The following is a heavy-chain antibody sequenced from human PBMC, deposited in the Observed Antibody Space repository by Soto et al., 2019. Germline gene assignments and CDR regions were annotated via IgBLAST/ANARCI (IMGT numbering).Heavy chain of an antibody. CDR1: GFTFSSYA. V-gene: IGHV3-23*01. J-gene: IGHJ6*02. CDR3: ATGGLGRGYYYYGMDV. D-gene: IGHD1-26*01. CDR2: ISGSGGST. Sequence: EVQLLESGGGLVQPGGSLRLSCAASGFTFSSYAMSWVRQAPGKGLEWVSAISGSGGSTYYADSVKGRFTISRDNSKNTLYLQMNSLRAADTAVYYCATGGLGRGYYYYGMDVWGQGTTVTVSS.